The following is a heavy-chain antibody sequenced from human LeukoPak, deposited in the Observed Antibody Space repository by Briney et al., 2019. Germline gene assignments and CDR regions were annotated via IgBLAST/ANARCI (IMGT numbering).Heavy chain of an antibody. J-gene: IGHJ5*02. Sequence: SETLSLTCTVSGFSISSGYYWGWIRQPPGKGLEWIGSIYHSGSTYYNPSLKSRVIISIDTSKNQFSLKLSSVTAADTAVYYCARDPGTPGINVPNWFDPWGQGTLVTVSS. V-gene: IGHV4-38-2*02. CDR1: GFSISSGYY. CDR2: IYHSGST. D-gene: IGHD1-14*01. CDR3: ARDPGTPGINVPNWFDP.